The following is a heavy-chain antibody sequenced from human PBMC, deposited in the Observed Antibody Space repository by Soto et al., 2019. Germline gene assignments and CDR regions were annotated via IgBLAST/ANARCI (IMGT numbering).Heavy chain of an antibody. D-gene: IGHD3-16*01. V-gene: IGHV3-23*01. CDR1: GVTIWNFA. CDR3: ARWGSGTNFSYRYAMHV. J-gene: IGHJ6*02. Sequence: DVQLLESGGGLVQPGGSLRLSCSSSGVTIWNFAMAWVRQGRGKGLEWVSNVNDRVGSTYYADSVKGRFTISRDESENQLHLQISSPRTAATAISYCARWGSGTNFSYRYAMHVWGQGPTVNVS. CDR2: VNDRVGST.